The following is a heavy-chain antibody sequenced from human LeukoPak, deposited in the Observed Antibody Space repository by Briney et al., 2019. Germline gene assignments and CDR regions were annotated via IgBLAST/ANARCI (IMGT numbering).Heavy chain of an antibody. Sequence: GASVKVSCKASGYTFTSYGINWVRQAPGQGLEWMRWISAYNSNTHYAQKLQGRVTMTTDTSTSTAYMEVRSLRSDDTAVYYCARVYSQRHFDWLLYEDNWFDPWGQGTLVTVSS. D-gene: IGHD3-9*01. J-gene: IGHJ5*02. CDR2: ISAYNSNT. V-gene: IGHV1-18*01. CDR1: GYTFTSYG. CDR3: ARVYSQRHFDWLLYEDNWFDP.